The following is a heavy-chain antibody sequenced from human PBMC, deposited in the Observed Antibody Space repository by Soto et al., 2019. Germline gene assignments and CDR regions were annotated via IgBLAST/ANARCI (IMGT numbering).Heavy chain of an antibody. D-gene: IGHD3-22*01. V-gene: IGHV1-2*02. CDR3: ARVDSPRNYYDSSGYYEGDY. Sequence: GASVKVSCKASGYTFTGYYMHWVRQAPGQGLEWMGWINPNSGGTNYAQKFQGRVTMTRDTSISTAYMELSRLRSDDTAVYYCARVDSPRNYYDSSGYYEGDYWGQGTLVTVPS. CDR1: GYTFTGYY. CDR2: INPNSGGT. J-gene: IGHJ4*02.